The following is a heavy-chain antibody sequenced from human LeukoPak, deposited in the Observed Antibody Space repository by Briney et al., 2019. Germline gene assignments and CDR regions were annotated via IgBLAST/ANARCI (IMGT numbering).Heavy chain of an antibody. V-gene: IGHV3-30-3*01. Sequence: GASLRLSCAASGFTFSSYAMSWVRQAPGKGLEWVAVISYDGSNKYYADSVKGRFTISRDNSKNTLYLQMNSLRAEDTAVYYCAGAEIRNFDYWGQGTLVTVSS. D-gene: IGHD4-17*01. J-gene: IGHJ4*02. CDR2: ISYDGSNK. CDR3: AGAEIRNFDY. CDR1: GFTFSSYA.